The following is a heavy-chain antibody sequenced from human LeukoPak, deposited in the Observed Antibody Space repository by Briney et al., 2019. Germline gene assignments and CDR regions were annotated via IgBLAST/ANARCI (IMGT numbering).Heavy chain of an antibody. D-gene: IGHD6-13*01. V-gene: IGHV4-30-2*01. CDR1: GGSISSGGYY. CDR2: IYHSGST. Sequence: TLSVTCTVSGGSISSGGYYWSWIRQPPGKGVEWIGYIYHSGSTYYNPSLKSRVTISVDRSKNQFSLKLSSVTAADTAVYYCARESISAAGTFDYWGQGTLVTVSS. CDR3: ARESISAAGTFDY. J-gene: IGHJ4*02.